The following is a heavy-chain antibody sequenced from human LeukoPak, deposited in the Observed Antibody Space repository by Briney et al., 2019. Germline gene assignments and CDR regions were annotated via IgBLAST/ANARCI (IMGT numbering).Heavy chain of an antibody. V-gene: IGHV1-8*03. J-gene: IGHJ5*02. CDR1: GYTFTSYD. CDR3: AREDIVVVPPSRPFDP. D-gene: IGHD2-2*01. CDR2: INPNSGNT. Sequence: ASVKVSCKASGYTFTSYDINWVRQAPGQGLEWMGWINPNSGNTGYAPKFQGRVTLTRDTSISTAYMELNSLRSDDTAVYYCAREDIVVVPPSRPFDPWGQRTLVTVSS.